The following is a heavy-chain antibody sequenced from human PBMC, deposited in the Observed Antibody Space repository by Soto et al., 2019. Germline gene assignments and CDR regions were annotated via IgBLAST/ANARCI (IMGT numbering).Heavy chain of an antibody. V-gene: IGHV1-69*01. CDR3: AREVSGIVVVTGYYGMDV. J-gene: IGHJ6*02. D-gene: IGHD2-21*02. CDR1: GGTFSSYA. CDR2: IIPIFGTA. Sequence: QVQLVQSGAEVKKPGSSVKVSCKASGGTFSSYAISWVRQAPGQGLEWMGGIIPIFGTANYAQKFQGRVTITADESTSTAYMELSSLRSEDTAVYYCAREVSGIVVVTGYYGMDVWGQGTTVTVSS.